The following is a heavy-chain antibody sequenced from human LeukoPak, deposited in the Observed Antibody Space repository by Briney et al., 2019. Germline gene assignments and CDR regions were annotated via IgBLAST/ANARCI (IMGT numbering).Heavy chain of an antibody. J-gene: IGHJ4*02. Sequence: SQTLSLTCAISGDSVSSNSAAWNWIRQSPSRGLEWLGGSYYRSKWYNDYAVSVKSRITINPDTSKNQFSLQLNSVTPEDTAVYYCARGQLGYCSGGDCYNFDSWGQGTLVTVSS. D-gene: IGHD2-15*01. CDR3: ARGQLGYCSGGDCYNFDS. CDR1: GDSVSSNSAA. V-gene: IGHV6-1*01. CDR2: SYYRSKWYN.